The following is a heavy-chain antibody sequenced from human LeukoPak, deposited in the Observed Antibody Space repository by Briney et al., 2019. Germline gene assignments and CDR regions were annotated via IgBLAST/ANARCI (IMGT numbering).Heavy chain of an antibody. J-gene: IGHJ4*02. CDR3: ARVSSSWERVFDY. Sequence: SETLSLTCTVSGGSISSSSYYWGWIRQPPGKGLEWIGSIYYSGSTYYNPSLKSRVTISVDTSKNQFSPKLSSVTAADTAVYYCARVSSSWERVFDYWGQGTLVTVSS. CDR1: GGSISSSSYY. D-gene: IGHD6-13*01. V-gene: IGHV4-39*07. CDR2: IYYSGST.